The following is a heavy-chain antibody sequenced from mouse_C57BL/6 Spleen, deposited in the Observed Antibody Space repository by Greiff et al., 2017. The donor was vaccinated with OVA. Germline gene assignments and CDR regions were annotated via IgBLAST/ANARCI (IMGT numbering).Heavy chain of an antibody. J-gene: IGHJ4*01. CDR3: VRHHYYGSSYAMDY. CDR1: GFSFNTYA. Sequence: EVQVVESGGGLVQPKGSLKLSCAASGFSFNTYAMNWVRQAPGKGLEWVARIRSKSNNYATYYADSVKDRFTISRDDSESMLYLQMNNLKTEDTAMYYCVRHHYYGSSYAMDYWGQGTSVTVSS. CDR2: IRSKSNNYAT. D-gene: IGHD1-1*01. V-gene: IGHV10-1*01.